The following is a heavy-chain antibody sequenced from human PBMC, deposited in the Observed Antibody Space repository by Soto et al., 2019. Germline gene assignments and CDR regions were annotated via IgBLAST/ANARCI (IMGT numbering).Heavy chain of an antibody. J-gene: IGHJ1*01. V-gene: IGHV4-31*03. D-gene: IGHD3-10*01. CDR3: VRGVLS. CDR1: GGSISSGDYY. Sequence: SETLSLTCTVSGGSISSGDYYWSWIRQPPGKGLEWIGEINHSGSTNYNPSLKSRVSISVDTSKNQFSLKLSSVTAADTAVYFCVRGVLSWGQGTLVTVSS. CDR2: INHSGST.